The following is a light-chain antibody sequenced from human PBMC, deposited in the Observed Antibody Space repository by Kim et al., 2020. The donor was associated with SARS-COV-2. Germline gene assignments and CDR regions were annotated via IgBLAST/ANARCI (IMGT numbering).Light chain of an antibody. J-gene: IGLJ3*02. Sequence: APGTAATIACRGTNMGSKSVHWYQQRPGQTPVLVMFFDKDRPSGIPDRFSGSKSGDTATLTISRVEVGDEADYYCQVWDESADPWVFGGGTQLTVL. CDR3: QVWDESADPWV. CDR1: NMGSKS. V-gene: IGLV3-21*04. CDR2: FDK.